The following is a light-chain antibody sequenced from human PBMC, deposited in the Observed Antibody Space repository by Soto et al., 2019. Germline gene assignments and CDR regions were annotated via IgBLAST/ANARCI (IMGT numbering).Light chain of an antibody. V-gene: IGLV1-51*01. CDR2: DDN. CDR3: GSWDSSLSAYV. J-gene: IGLJ1*01. CDR1: SSNIGGNS. Sequence: VLTQPPSVSAAPGQKVTISCSGSSSNIGGNSVSWYRQLPGTAPKLLIYDDNKRPSGTPDRFSGSKSGTSATLGITGFQTGDEADYYCGSWDSSLSAYVFGTGTKVTVL.